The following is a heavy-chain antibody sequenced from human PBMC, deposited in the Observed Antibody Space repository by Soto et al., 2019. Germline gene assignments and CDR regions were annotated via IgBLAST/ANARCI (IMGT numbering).Heavy chain of an antibody. CDR1: GGSISSSSYY. J-gene: IGHJ5*02. CDR3: ARHALPATSWFDP. Sequence: QLQLQESGPGLVKPSETLSLTCTVSGGSISSSSYYWGWIRQPPGKGLEWIGSSYYSGSTYYNPSLKSRVTMSVDTSKNQFSLKLSSVTAADTDVYYGARHALPATSWFDPWGQGTLVTVSS. CDR2: SYYSGST. D-gene: IGHD1-1*01. V-gene: IGHV4-39*01.